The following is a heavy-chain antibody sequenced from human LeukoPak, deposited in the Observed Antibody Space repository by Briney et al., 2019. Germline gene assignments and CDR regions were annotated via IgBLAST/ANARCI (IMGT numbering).Heavy chain of an antibody. CDR3: ARGGGNLDLYFDL. Sequence: AGSRRLSCAASGFTFSSYWMTWVRQAPGKGLEWVANIKQDGSEKYYVDSVKGRFTISRDNAKNSLYLQMISLRAEDTAVYYCARGGGNLDLYFDLWGRGTLVTVSS. CDR2: IKQDGSEK. V-gene: IGHV3-7*05. D-gene: IGHD4-23*01. J-gene: IGHJ2*01. CDR1: GFTFSSYW.